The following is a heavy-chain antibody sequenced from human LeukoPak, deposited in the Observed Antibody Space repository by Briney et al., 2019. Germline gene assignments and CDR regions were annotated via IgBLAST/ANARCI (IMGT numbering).Heavy chain of an antibody. D-gene: IGHD5-18*01. J-gene: IGHJ6*02. CDR3: ASSQYSYGIYYYYGMDV. V-gene: IGHV4-30-2*01. CDR2: IYHSGST. Sequence: SQTLSLTCAVSGGSISSGGYSWSWIRQPPGKGLEWIGYIYHSGSTYYNPSLKSRVTISVDRSKNQFSLKLSSVTAADTAVYYCASSQYSYGIYYYYGMDVWGQGTTVTVSS. CDR1: GGSISSGGYS.